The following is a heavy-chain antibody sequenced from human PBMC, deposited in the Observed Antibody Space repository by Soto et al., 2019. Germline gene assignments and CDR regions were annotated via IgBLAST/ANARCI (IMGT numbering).Heavy chain of an antibody. CDR2: IFSNYEK. D-gene: IGHD6-19*01. Sequence: GSGPTLVNPTETLTLTCTVSGFSLSNARMGVSWIRQPPGKALEWLAHIFSNYEKSYSTSLKSRLTISKDTSKSQVVLTMTNMDPVDTATYYCAHRPSGWYLFDYWGQGTLVTVSS. V-gene: IGHV2-26*01. J-gene: IGHJ4*02. CDR3: AHRPSGWYLFDY. CDR1: GFSLSNARMG.